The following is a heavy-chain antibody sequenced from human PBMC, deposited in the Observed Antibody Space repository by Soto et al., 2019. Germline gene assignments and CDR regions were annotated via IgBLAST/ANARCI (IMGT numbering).Heavy chain of an antibody. CDR1: GYTFTSYG. Sequence: ASVKVSCKASGYTFTSYGISWVRQAPGQGLEWMGWISAYNGNTNYAQKLQGRVTMTTDTSTSTAYMELSSLRSEDTAVYYCARGPKTGDESIYYYYYMDVWGKGTTVTVSS. D-gene: IGHD7-27*01. V-gene: IGHV1-18*01. J-gene: IGHJ6*03. CDR2: ISAYNGNT. CDR3: ARGPKTGDESIYYYYYMDV.